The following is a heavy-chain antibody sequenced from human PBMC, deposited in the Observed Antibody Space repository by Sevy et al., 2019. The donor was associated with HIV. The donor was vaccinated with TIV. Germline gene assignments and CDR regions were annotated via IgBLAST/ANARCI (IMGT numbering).Heavy chain of an antibody. CDR2: IYYSGST. CDR1: GGSISSDY. V-gene: IGHV4-59*01. CDR3: ARDHSSGWATSNYFDY. D-gene: IGHD6-19*01. Sequence: SETLSLTCTVSGGSISSDYWSWIRQPPGKGLEWIGYIYYSGSTNYNPSLKSRVTISVDTSKNQFSLKLSSVTAADTAVYYCARDHSSGWATSNYFDYWGQGTLVTVSS. J-gene: IGHJ4*02.